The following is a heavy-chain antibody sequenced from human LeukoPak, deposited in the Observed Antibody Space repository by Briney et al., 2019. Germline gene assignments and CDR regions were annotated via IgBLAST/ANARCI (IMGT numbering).Heavy chain of an antibody. CDR2: INPNNGGT. V-gene: IGHV1-2*02. Sequence: ASVKVSCKASGYTFNSYGISWVRQAPGQGLEWLGWINPNNGGTLYAQKFQGGVTMTRDTSISAVYMELNRLTADDTAVYYCARGVATAGAKFFDYWGQGTLVTVSS. CDR1: GYTFNSYG. D-gene: IGHD6-13*01. J-gene: IGHJ4*02. CDR3: ARGVATAGAKFFDY.